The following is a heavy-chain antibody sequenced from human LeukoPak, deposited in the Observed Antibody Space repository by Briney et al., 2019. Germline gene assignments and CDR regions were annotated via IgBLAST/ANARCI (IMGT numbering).Heavy chain of an antibody. D-gene: IGHD3-10*01. V-gene: IGHV1-58*02. J-gene: IGHJ4*02. CDR2: IVVGSGNT. CDR3: AAPWDTRGGYFDY. Sequence: SVKVSCKASGFTFTSSAMQWVRQARGQRLEWIGWIVVGSGNTNYAQKFQERVTITRDMSTSTAYMELSSRRSEDTAVYYCAAPWDTRGGYFDYWGQGTLVTVSS. CDR1: GFTFTSSA.